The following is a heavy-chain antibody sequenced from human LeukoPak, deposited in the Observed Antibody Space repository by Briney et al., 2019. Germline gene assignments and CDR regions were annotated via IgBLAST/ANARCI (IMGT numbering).Heavy chain of an antibody. D-gene: IGHD2-21*02. J-gene: IGHJ4*02. Sequence: ASVKVSCKVSGYTLTELSMHWVRQAPGKGLEWMGGFDPEDGETIYAQKFQGRVTMTEDTSTDTAYMELSSLRSEDTAVYYCATDPPLYCGGDCPHYYWGQGTLVTVSS. CDR1: GYTLTELS. CDR2: FDPEDGET. V-gene: IGHV1-24*01. CDR3: ATDPPLYCGGDCPHYY.